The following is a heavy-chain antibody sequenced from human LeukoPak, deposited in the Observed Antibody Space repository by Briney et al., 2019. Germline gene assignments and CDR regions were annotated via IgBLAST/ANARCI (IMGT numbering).Heavy chain of an antibody. CDR1: GFTFSSYN. J-gene: IGHJ1*01. V-gene: IGHV3-30*04. CDR2: ISYDGGMK. D-gene: IGHD3-22*01. Sequence: GGSLRLSCVASGFTFSSYNLYWVRQPPCKGLEGVAVISYDGGMKYYADSVKGRFTISKDNSKNKLYLQMNSLRPEDTAVYYCARALEIDSNTYYYRYFQHWGQGTLVSVSS. CDR3: ARALEIDSNTYYYRYFQH.